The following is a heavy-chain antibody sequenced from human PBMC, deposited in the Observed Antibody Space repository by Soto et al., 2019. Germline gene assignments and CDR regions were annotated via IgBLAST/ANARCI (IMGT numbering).Heavy chain of an antibody. CDR2: IYYSGTT. CDR1: GDSITSNSYV. V-gene: IGHV4-39*01. Sequence: PSETLSLTCTVSGDSITSNSYVWAWIRQPPGKGLEWIGSIYYSGTTYYNPSLKSRVTISVDRSKNQFSLKLSSVTAADTAVYYCAPHFSVDYFDYWGQGALVTVSS. CDR3: APHFSVDYFDY. J-gene: IGHJ4*02.